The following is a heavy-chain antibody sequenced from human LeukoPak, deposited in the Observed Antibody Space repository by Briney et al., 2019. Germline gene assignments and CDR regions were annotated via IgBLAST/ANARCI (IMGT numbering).Heavy chain of an antibody. J-gene: IGHJ3*02. D-gene: IGHD5-24*01. CDR1: GDSISSYY. V-gene: IGHV4-59*08. CDR3: ARHVTISGPYDASDI. CDR2: HYYSGGT. Sequence: PSETLSLTCTVSGDSISSYYWSWIRQPPGKGLEWIGYHYYSGGTDYNPSLKSRVTISVDTSKNQFSLKLRSVTAANTAVYYCARHVTISGPYDASDIWGQGTMVTVSP.